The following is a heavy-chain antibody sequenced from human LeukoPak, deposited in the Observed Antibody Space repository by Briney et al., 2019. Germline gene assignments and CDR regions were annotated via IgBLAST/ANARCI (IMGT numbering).Heavy chain of an antibody. CDR2: IWYDGSNK. CDR3: AKDALPMITFGGVIVHRNNWFDP. CDR1: GFTFSSYG. V-gene: IGHV3-33*06. D-gene: IGHD3-16*02. Sequence: GGSLRLSCAASGFTFSSYGMHWVRQAPGKGLEWVAVIWYDGSNKYYADSVKGRFTISRDNSKNTLYLQMNSLRAEDTAVYYCAKDALPMITFGGVIVHRNNWFDPWGQGTLVTVSS. J-gene: IGHJ5*02.